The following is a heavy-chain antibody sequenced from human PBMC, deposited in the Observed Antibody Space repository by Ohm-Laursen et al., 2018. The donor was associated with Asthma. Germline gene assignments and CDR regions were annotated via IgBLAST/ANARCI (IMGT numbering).Heavy chain of an antibody. Sequence: SLRLSCTASGFTFDDYAMHWVRQAPGKGLEWVSGISWNSGSIGYADSVKGRFTISRDNAKNSLYLQMNSLRAEDTALYYCAKENVVAATSWFDPWGQGTLVTVSS. CDR3: AKENVVAATSWFDP. CDR1: GFTFDDYA. CDR2: ISWNSGSI. J-gene: IGHJ5*02. D-gene: IGHD2-15*01. V-gene: IGHV3-9*01.